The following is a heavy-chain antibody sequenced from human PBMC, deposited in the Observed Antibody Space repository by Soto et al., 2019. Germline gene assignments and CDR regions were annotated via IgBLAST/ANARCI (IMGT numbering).Heavy chain of an antibody. CDR3: ARGSYYSYRMDV. CDR2: IIPIFGTA. CDR1: GGTFSSYA. V-gene: IGHV1-69*01. J-gene: IGHJ6*02. Sequence: QVQLVQSGAEVKKPGSSVKVSCKASGGTFSSYAISWVRQAPGQGLEWMGGIIPIFGTANYAQKFQGRVTINADEPPSTAYMELSSLRSEDPAVYYCARGSYYSYRMDVWGQGTTVTVSS.